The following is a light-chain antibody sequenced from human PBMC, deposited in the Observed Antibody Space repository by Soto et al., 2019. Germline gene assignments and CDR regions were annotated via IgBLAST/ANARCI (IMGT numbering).Light chain of an antibody. V-gene: IGKV3-15*01. J-gene: IGKJ1*01. Sequence: EVVMTQSPATLSVSPGERATLSCRASQSVNANLAWYQQKPGQAPRLLIHGASNRATGIPARFSGSGFGTEFIXXIXSXXSEDFAVYYCQQYNTWLWTFGQGPKVEI. CDR2: GAS. CDR3: QQYNTWLWT. CDR1: QSVNAN.